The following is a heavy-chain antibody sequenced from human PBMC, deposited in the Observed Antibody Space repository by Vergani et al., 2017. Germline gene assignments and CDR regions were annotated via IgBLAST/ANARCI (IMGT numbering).Heavy chain of an antibody. J-gene: IGHJ5*02. Sequence: VQLVESGGGVVQPGRSLRLSCAASGFTFSSYAMSWVRQAPGKGLEWVSAISGSGGSTYYADSVKGRFTISRDNSKNTLYLQMNRLRAEDTAVYYCAKDQYDYVWGSPLPHWFDPWGQGTLVTVSS. CDR3: AKDQYDYVWGSPLPHWFDP. CDR1: GFTFSSYA. V-gene: IGHV3-23*04. CDR2: ISGSGGST. D-gene: IGHD3-16*01.